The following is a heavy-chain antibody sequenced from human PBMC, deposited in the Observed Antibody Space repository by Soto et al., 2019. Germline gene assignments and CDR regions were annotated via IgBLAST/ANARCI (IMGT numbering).Heavy chain of an antibody. CDR3: ARSFGWYAIDY. CDR1: GGSVSSSFL. CDR2: IFHSGSV. D-gene: IGHD6-19*01. J-gene: IGHJ4*02. V-gene: IGHV4-4*02. Sequence: QVLLQESGPGLVQPSGTLSLSCAVSGGSVSSSFLWGWVRQPPGKGLEWIGDIFHSGSVNYNPSLKSRVTISIDKSKNQFSLELNSVTTADTAVYYCARSFGWYAIDYWGQGTLVIVSS.